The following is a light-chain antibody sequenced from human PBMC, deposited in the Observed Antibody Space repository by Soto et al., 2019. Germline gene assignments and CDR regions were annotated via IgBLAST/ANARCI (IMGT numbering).Light chain of an antibody. CDR2: GVS. J-gene: IGKJ5*01. Sequence: PGERVTLSCRASQSVSSSYLAWYQQKPGQAPRLLIYGVSTRATGIPARFSGSGSGTEFTLTVSSLQSEDFAVYYCQQYSNWPPITFGQGTRLEI. CDR3: QQYSNWPPIT. V-gene: IGKV3-15*01. CDR1: QSVSSSY.